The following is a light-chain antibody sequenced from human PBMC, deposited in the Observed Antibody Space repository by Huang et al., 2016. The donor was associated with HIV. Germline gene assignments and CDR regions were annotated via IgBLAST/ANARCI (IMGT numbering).Light chain of an antibody. CDR3: QQSYGSPYT. CDR2: GAT. CDR1: QNIRTY. Sequence: DIQMTQSPSSLSASVGDRVTIGCRASQNIRTYVNWYQQKAGKAPKLLIYGATNLQSGVPSRISGSGSGTDFSLTIKSLQPEDFATYICQQSYGSPYTFGPGSKVDTK. J-gene: IGKJ3*01. V-gene: IGKV1-39*01.